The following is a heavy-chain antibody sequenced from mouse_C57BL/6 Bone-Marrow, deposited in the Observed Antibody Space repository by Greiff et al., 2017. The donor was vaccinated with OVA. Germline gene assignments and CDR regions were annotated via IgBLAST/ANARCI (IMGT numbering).Heavy chain of an antibody. CDR1: GFNIKDDY. CDR2: IDTENGAT. Sequence: VQLQQSGAELVRPGASVKLSCPASGFNIKDDYMHWVRQRPEQGLEWIGWIDTENGATEYASKVQGKATITADTSYNTAYLQLSSLTSEDTAVYYCTTDYGSSYSCFAYWGQGTLVTVSA. J-gene: IGHJ3*01. D-gene: IGHD1-1*01. CDR3: TTDYGSSYSCFAY. V-gene: IGHV14-4*01.